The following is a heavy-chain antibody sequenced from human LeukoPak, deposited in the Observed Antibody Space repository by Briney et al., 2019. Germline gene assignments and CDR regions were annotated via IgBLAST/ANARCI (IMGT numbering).Heavy chain of an antibody. V-gene: IGHV4-30-2*01. CDR3: ARGRGYCSSTSCYPFDY. CDR1: GGSISSGGYS. J-gene: IGHJ4*02. CDR2: IYHSGGT. Sequence: SQTLSLTCAVSGGSISSGGYSWSWIRQPPGKGLEWIGYIYHSGGTYYNPSLKSRVTISVDRSKNQFSLKLSSVTAADTAVYYCARGRGYCSSTSCYPFDYWGQGTLVTVSS. D-gene: IGHD2-2*03.